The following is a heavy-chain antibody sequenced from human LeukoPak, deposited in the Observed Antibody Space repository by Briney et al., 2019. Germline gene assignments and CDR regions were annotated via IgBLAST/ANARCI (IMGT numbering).Heavy chain of an antibody. CDR1: GYTFTGYY. D-gene: IGHD3-10*01. CDR2: INLNSGGT. J-gene: IGHJ2*01. CDR3: ARDPYGTWYFDL. V-gene: IGHV1-2*02. Sequence: GASVKVSCKASGYTFTGYYMHWVRQAPGQGLEWMGWINLNSGGTNYAQKFQGRVTMTRDTSISTAYMELSRLRSDDTAVYYCARDPYGTWYFDLWGRGTLVTVSS.